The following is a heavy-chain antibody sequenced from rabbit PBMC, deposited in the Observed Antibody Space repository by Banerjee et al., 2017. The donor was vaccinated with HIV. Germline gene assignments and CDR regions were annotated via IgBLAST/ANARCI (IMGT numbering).Heavy chain of an antibody. D-gene: IGHD6-1*01. Sequence: QEQLVESGGDLVKPEGSLTLTCKASGIDFSSGYFMCWVRQAPGKGLEWIACIGGGGTDNIYYASWAKGRFTISKTSSTTVTLQMTSLTAADTATYFCARGDYKNDYVVYAYGLWGQGTLVTVS. J-gene: IGHJ6*01. CDR2: IGGGGTDNI. CDR1: GIDFSSGYF. CDR3: ARGDYKNDYVVYAYGL. V-gene: IGHV1S45*01.